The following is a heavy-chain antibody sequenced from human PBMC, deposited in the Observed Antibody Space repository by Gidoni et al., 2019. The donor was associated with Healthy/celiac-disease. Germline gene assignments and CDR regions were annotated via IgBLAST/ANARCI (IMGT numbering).Heavy chain of an antibody. V-gene: IGHV3-21*01. CDR1: GFTFSSYS. Sequence: EVQLVESGGGLVKPGGSLRLSCAASGFTFSSYSMNWVRQAPGKGLEWVSSISSSSSYIYYADSVKGRFTISRDNAKNSLYLQMNSLRAEDTAVYYCARDLRRAIVGATEGDYWGQGTLVTVSS. CDR2: ISSSSSYI. J-gene: IGHJ4*02. D-gene: IGHD1-26*01. CDR3: ARDLRRAIVGATEGDY.